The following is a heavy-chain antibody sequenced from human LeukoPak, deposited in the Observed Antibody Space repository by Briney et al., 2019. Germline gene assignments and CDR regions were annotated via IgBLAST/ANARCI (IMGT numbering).Heavy chain of an antibody. CDR3: ARVSSSSTNWFDS. Sequence: GGSLRLSCAVSGLSVSSNFMNWVRQTPGKGLEWVSVIYSGGNIFYADSVKGRFTISRDNSKNTLYLQMNSLRVEDTAVYYCARVSSSSTNWFDSWGQGTLVTVSS. V-gene: IGHV3-66*01. CDR2: IYSGGNI. J-gene: IGHJ5*01. CDR1: GLSVSSNF. D-gene: IGHD6-19*01.